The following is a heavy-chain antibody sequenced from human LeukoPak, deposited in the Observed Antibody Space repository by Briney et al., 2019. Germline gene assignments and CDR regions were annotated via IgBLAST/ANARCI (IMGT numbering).Heavy chain of an antibody. CDR1: GYSISSGYY. V-gene: IGHV4-38-2*01. CDR2: IYHSGST. CDR3: ARGTMYNWFDP. D-gene: IGHD3-3*01. Sequence: SETLSLTCAVSGYSISSGYYWVWIRQPPGKGLEWIGSIYHSGSTYYNPSLKSRVTISVDTSKNQFSLKLSSVTAADTAVYYCARGTMYNWFDPWGQGTLVTVSS. J-gene: IGHJ5*02.